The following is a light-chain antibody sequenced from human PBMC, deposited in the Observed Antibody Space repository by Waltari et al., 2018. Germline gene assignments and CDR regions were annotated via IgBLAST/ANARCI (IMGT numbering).Light chain of an antibody. Sequence: QSALTQPASVSGSPGQSITVSCTGTSNDVGAYNYVSWYQQHPGKVPKLMIYDVTKRPSGISYRFSGSESGNTASLTISGLQAEDEADYYCSSYTTDSTYVFGTGTKVTVL. CDR3: SSYTTDSTYV. CDR2: DVT. CDR1: SNDVGAYNY. V-gene: IGLV2-14*03. J-gene: IGLJ1*01.